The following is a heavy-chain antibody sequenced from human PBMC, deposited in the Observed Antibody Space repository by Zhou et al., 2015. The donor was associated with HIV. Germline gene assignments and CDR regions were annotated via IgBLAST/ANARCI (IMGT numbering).Heavy chain of an antibody. CDR2: IDPKSGGT. D-gene: IGHD2-2*01. V-gene: IGHV1-2*02. CDR1: GYAFIDYY. CDR3: ARNPAATRIDYYYYGMDV. J-gene: IGHJ6*02. Sequence: QVQLVQSGAEVKKPGASIKVSCKTSGYAFIDYYLHWVRQAPGQGLEWMGWIDPKSGGTRSGQKFQGRVTMTLNASMTTVYMKLSGLRSDDTAVYYCARNPAATRIDYYYYGMDVWGQGP.